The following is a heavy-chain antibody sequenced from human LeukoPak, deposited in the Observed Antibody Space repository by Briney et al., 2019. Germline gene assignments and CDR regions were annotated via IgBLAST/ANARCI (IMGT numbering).Heavy chain of an antibody. CDR2: INTNTGNP. J-gene: IGHJ6*02. CDR1: GYTFTSYA. Sequence: ASVNVSCKASGYTFTSYAMNWVRQAPGQGLEWMGWINTNTGNPTYAQGFTGRFVFSLDTSDSTAYLQISSLKAEDTAVYYCARDQAPFHYYDSSGYKDYYYYYGMDVWGQGTTVTVSS. V-gene: IGHV7-4-1*02. CDR3: ARDQAPFHYYDSSGYKDYYYYYGMDV. D-gene: IGHD3-22*01.